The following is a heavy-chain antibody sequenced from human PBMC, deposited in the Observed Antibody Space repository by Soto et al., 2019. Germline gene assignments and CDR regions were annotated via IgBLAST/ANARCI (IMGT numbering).Heavy chain of an antibody. D-gene: IGHD3-22*01. CDR2: IYYSGST. Sequence: PSETLSLTCTVSGGSISSGDYYWSWIRQPPGKGLEWIGYIYYSGSTYYNPSLKSRVTISVDTSKNQFSLKLSSVTAADTAVYYCARVARDSRGYDYFFDSWGQGTPVTVSS. CDR3: ARVARDSRGYDYFFDS. V-gene: IGHV4-30-4*01. J-gene: IGHJ4*02. CDR1: GGSISSGDYY.